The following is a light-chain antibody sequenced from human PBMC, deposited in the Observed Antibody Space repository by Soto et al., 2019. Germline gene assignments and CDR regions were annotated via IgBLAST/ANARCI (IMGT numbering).Light chain of an antibody. Sequence: EIVLTQSPVTLSLSPGERATLSCRASQSVTSFLAWYQQKPGQAPRLLIYDVSIRATGIPARFSGSGSGTDFTLTIRRLEPEDCAVYYCQQRSNWPLTFGGGTKVEIK. CDR2: DVS. V-gene: IGKV3-11*01. CDR1: QSVTSF. J-gene: IGKJ4*01. CDR3: QQRSNWPLT.